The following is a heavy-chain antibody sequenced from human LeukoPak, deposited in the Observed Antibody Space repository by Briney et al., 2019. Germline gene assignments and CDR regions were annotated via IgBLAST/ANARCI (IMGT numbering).Heavy chain of an antibody. J-gene: IGHJ4*02. CDR1: GGSISSGSYY. Sequence: SQTLSLTCTVSGGSISSGSYYWSWIRQPAGRGLEWIGRIYTSGSTNYNPSLKSRVTISVDTSKNQFSLKLSSVTAADTAVYYCASRPHAVVTHTYDYWGQGTLVTVSS. D-gene: IGHD4-23*01. V-gene: IGHV4-61*02. CDR2: IYTSGST. CDR3: ASRPHAVVTHTYDY.